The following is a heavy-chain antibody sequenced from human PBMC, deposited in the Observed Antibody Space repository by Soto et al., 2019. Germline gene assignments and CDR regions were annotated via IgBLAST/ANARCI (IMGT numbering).Heavy chain of an antibody. CDR2: ISSSSSTI. CDR1: GFTFSSYS. V-gene: IGHV3-48*01. CDR3: ARAPHPVPAAHDAFDI. Sequence: HPGGSLRLSCAASGFTFSSYSMNWVRQAPGKGLEWVSYISSSSSTIYYADSVKGRFTISRDNAKNSLYLQMNSLRAEDTAVYYCARAPHPVPAAHDAFDIWGQGTMVTVSS. D-gene: IGHD2-2*01. J-gene: IGHJ3*02.